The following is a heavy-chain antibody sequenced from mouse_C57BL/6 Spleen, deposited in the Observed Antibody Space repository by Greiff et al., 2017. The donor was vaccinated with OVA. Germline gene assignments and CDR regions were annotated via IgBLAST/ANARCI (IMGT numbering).Heavy chain of an antibody. CDR1: GFTFSSYG. Sequence: EVQGVESGGDLVKPGGSLKLSCAASGFTFSSYGMSWVRQTPDKRLEWVATISSGGSYTYYPDSVKGRFTISRDNAKNTLYLQMSSLKSEDTAMYYCARQGDGGFFDYWGQGTTLTVSS. J-gene: IGHJ2*01. V-gene: IGHV5-6*01. CDR2: ISSGGSYT. CDR3: ARQGDGGFFDY.